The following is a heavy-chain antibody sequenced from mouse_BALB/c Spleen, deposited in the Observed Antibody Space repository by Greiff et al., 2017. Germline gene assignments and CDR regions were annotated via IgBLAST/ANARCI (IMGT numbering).Heavy chain of an antibody. D-gene: IGHD2-2*01. CDR2: ISSGSSTI. V-gene: IGHV5-17*02. Sequence: EVHLVESGGGLVQPGGSRKLSCAASGFTFSSFGMHWVRQAPEKGLEWVAYISSGSSTIYYADTVKGRFTISRDNPKNTLFLQMTSLTSEDTAMYYCARYGYVFYAMDYWGQGTSVTVSS. CDR1: GFTFSSFG. J-gene: IGHJ4*01. CDR3: ARYGYVFYAMDY.